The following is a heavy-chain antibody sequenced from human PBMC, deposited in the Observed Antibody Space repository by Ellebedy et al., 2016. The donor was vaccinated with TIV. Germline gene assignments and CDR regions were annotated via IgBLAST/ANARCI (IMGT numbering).Heavy chain of an antibody. CDR1: GGSFSGYY. CDR2: ITHSGST. CDR3: ARGLARDY. J-gene: IGHJ4*02. V-gene: IGHV4-34*01. Sequence: SETLSLTCAVYGGSFSGYYWSWIRQPPGKGLEWIGEITHSGSTNYNPSLKSRVTTSVDTSKNQFSLNLSSVTAADTAVYYCARGLARDYWGQGTLVTVSS.